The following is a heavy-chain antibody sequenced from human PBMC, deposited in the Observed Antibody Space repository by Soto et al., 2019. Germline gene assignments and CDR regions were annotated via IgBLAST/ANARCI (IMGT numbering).Heavy chain of an antibody. Sequence: ASVKASCKASGYTFTSYGISWVRQAPGQGLEWMGWISAYNGNTNYAQKLQGRVTMTTDTSTSTAYMELRSLRSDDTAVYYCARDPVLRYFDWLPYFDYWGQGTLVTVSS. CDR3: ARDPVLRYFDWLPYFDY. D-gene: IGHD3-9*01. CDR2: ISAYNGNT. J-gene: IGHJ4*02. V-gene: IGHV1-18*01. CDR1: GYTFTSYG.